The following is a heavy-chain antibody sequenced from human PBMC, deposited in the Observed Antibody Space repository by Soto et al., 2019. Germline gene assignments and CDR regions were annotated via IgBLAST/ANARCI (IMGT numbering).Heavy chain of an antibody. CDR2: IYTSGST. CDR1: GDSISSFF. D-gene: IGHD3-22*01. Sequence: KTSETLSLTCTVSGDSISSFFWTWIRQPAGKGLEWIGRIYTSGSTDCNPSLKSRVTMSVDTSKNQFSLTLSSVTAADTAVYYCARDYYNSSGYYYFDYWGQGTLVTVSS. J-gene: IGHJ4*02. V-gene: IGHV4-4*07. CDR3: ARDYYNSSGYYYFDY.